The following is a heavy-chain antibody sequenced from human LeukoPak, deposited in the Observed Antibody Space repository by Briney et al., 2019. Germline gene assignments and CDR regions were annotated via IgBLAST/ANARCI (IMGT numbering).Heavy chain of an antibody. D-gene: IGHD1-26*01. CDR1: GFTFDDYA. CDR3: AKDIVGATGGLFGY. V-gene: IGHV3-9*01. CDR2: ISWNSGSI. Sequence: GGSLRLSCAASGFTFDDYAMHWVRQAPGKGLEWVSGISWNSGSIGYADSVKGRFTISRDNAKNSLYLQMNSLRAEDTALYYCAKDIVGATGGLFGYWGQGTLVTVSS. J-gene: IGHJ4*02.